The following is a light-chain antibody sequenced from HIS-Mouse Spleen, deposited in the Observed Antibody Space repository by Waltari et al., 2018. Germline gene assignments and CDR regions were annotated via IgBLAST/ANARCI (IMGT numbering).Light chain of an antibody. CDR3: YSTDSSGYHRV. CDR1: ALPKKS. J-gene: IGLJ2*01. Sequence: SYDLTPPASLSVLSRQTARITYSGDALPKKSAYWYQQKSGQSPVLVIYEDSKRPSGVPGGFSGSSSGTMATLTISGAQVEDEADYYCYSTDSSGYHRVFGRGTKLTVL. CDR2: EDS. V-gene: IGLV3-10*01.